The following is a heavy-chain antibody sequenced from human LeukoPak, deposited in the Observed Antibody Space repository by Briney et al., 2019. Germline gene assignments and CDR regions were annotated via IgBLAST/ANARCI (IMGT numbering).Heavy chain of an antibody. CDR3: ARVGIAAAGPDY. CDR2: INPSGGST. V-gene: IGHV1-46*01. CDR1: GYTFTSYY. Sequence: GASVKVSCKASGYTFTSYYMHWVRQAPGQGLEWMGIINPSGGSTSYAQKFHGRVTMTRDTSTSTVYMELSSLRSEDTAVYYCARVGIAAAGPDYWGQGTLVTVSS. J-gene: IGHJ4*02. D-gene: IGHD6-13*01.